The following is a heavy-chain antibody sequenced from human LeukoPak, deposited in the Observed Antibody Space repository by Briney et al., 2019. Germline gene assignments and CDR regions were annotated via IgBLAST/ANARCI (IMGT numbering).Heavy chain of an antibody. CDR2: ISSSSSAI. D-gene: IGHD6-6*01. CDR3: ARASYYYMDV. Sequence: GGSLRLSCAASGFSFSSYSMNWVRQAPGEGLQWVSYISSSSSAIYYADSMKGRFTISRDNAKNSLYLQMNSLRAEDTAVYYCARASYYYMDVWGKGTTVTVSS. CDR1: GFSFSSYS. J-gene: IGHJ6*03. V-gene: IGHV3-48*01.